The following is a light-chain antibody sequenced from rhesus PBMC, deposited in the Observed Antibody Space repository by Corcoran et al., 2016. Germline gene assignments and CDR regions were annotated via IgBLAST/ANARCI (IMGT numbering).Light chain of an antibody. CDR3: QHYYNAPWT. CDR2: EAS. Sequence: DIQMTQSPSSLSASVGDRVTITCRASRVITNDLDWYQQKPGKTLKLLIYEASSLQSGVPSRFSGSGSGTDFPRTSSGLQSDEFATDYCQHYYNAPWTFGQGTRVDIK. CDR1: RVITND. J-gene: IGKJ1*01. V-gene: IGKV1-21*01.